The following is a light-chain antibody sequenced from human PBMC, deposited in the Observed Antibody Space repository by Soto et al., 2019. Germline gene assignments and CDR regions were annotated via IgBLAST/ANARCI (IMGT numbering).Light chain of an antibody. J-gene: IGKJ4*01. V-gene: IGKV1-12*01. Sequence: DIQMTQSPSTLSASVGDRVTITCRASQRISSLLAWYQQKPWKAPKLLIYAATILQSGVPSRFSGSESGTDFSLTISSLQPEDFATYCCQQSSDFPLTFGGGTKVDIK. CDR2: AAT. CDR3: QQSSDFPLT. CDR1: QRISSL.